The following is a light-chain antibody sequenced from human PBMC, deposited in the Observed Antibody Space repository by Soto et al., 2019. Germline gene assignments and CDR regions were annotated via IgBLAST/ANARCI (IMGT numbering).Light chain of an antibody. J-gene: IGLJ2*01. V-gene: IGLV2-14*03. CDR2: DVG. CDR1: SSDVGAYNF. CDR3: SSYTRSGTRI. Sequence: QSALTQPASVSGSPGQSITISCTGTSSDVGAYNFVSWYQHLPDKAPKLIIYDVGNRPSGVSNRFSASKSGNTASLTISGLQAGDEADYYCSSYTRSGTRIFGGGTKVTVL.